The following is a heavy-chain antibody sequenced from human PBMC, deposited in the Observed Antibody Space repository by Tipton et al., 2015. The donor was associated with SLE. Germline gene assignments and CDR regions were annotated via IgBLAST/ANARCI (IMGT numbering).Heavy chain of an antibody. CDR2: IYYSGST. Sequence: TLSLTCTVSGGSISSYYWSWIRQPPGKGLEWIGYIYYSGSTNCNPSLKSRVTISVDTSKNQFSLKLSSVTAADTAVYYCARGEAVAAYYYYGMDVWGQGTTVTVSS. CDR3: ARGEAVAAYYYYGMDV. CDR1: GGSISSYY. D-gene: IGHD6-19*01. V-gene: IGHV4-59*01. J-gene: IGHJ6*02.